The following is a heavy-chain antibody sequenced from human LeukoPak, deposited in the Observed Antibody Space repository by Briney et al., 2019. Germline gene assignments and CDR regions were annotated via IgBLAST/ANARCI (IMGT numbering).Heavy chain of an antibody. V-gene: IGHV3-30*02. CDR2: IQTDGNPK. J-gene: IGHJ6*04. D-gene: IGHD2-8*02. CDR3: AREMSTEIIGGMDV. CDR1: GFSFSNYG. Sequence: GGSLRLSCAASGFSFSNYGIHWVRQAPGKGLEWVSFIQTDGNPKYYADSVRGRFTISRDNSKKTCYLQLDSLRVEDTAIYYCAREMSTEIIGGMDVRGKGTTVTVSS.